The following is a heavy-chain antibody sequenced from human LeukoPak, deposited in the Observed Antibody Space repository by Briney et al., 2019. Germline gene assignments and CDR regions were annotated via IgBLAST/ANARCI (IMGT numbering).Heavy chain of an antibody. CDR1: GFPFSSYA. Sequence: GGSLRLSCAASGFPFSSYAMHWVRQAPGKGLEWVAVISYDGSNKYYADSVKGRFTIPRDNSKNTLYLQMNSLRAEDTAVYYCAKERAYCSGGSCYSLGFDYWGQGTLVTVSS. D-gene: IGHD2-15*01. CDR2: ISYDGSNK. V-gene: IGHV3-30-3*01. CDR3: AKERAYCSGGSCYSLGFDY. J-gene: IGHJ4*02.